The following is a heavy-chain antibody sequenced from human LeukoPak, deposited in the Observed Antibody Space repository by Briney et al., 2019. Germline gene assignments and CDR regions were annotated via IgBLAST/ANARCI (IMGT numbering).Heavy chain of an antibody. CDR1: GYTFTSYD. CDR2: MNPNSGNT. CDR3: AREAVAGTHPLDY. J-gene: IGHJ4*02. D-gene: IGHD6-19*01. V-gene: IGHV1-8*03. Sequence: ASVKVSCKASGYTFTSYDINWVRQATGQGLEWMGWMNPNSGNTGYAQKFQGRVTITRNTSISTAYMELSSLRSEDTAVYYCAREAVAGTHPLDYWGQGTLVTVSS.